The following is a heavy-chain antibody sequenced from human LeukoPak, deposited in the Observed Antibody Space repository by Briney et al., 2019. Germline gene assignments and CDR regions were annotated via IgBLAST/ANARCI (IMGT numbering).Heavy chain of an antibody. D-gene: IGHD6-13*01. CDR3: TRDFYSSSWTNY. CDR2: IRSKAYGGTT. Sequence: PGGSLRLSCTASGFTFGDYAMSWVRQAPGKGLEWVGFIRSKAYGGTTEYAASVKGRFTISRDDSKSIAYLQMNSLKTEDTAVYYCTRDFYSSSWTNYWGQGTLVTVSS. J-gene: IGHJ4*02. CDR1: GFTFGDYA. V-gene: IGHV3-49*04.